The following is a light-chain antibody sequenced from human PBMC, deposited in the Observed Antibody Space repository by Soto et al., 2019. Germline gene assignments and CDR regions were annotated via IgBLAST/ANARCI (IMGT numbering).Light chain of an antibody. J-gene: IGKJ3*01. CDR2: AAS. Sequence: DIQMTQSPSSLSASVGDRFTITCRASQSISSYLNWYQRKPGKAPKLLIYAASSLQSGVPSRFSGSGSGTEFTLVIGSLQSDGFATYYCQQYYAYPRTFGPGTKVDIK. CDR3: QQYYAYPRT. V-gene: IGKV1-39*01. CDR1: QSISSY.